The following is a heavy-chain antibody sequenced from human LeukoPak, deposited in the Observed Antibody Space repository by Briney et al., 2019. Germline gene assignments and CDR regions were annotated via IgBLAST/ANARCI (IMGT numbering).Heavy chain of an antibody. V-gene: IGHV5-51*01. J-gene: IGHJ4*02. CDR3: ARHYKALYCSSTSRHIDY. D-gene: IGHD2-2*01. Sequence: GASLQISCQGSGSLFTSYWICCGRQLPGKGLEGIGIIYPGDSATRYSPAFQGQVTISADKSNTTSYLQCSSLKASGTAMYYCARHYKALYCSSTSRHIDYWGQGTLVTVP. CDR2: IYPGDSAT. CDR1: GSLFTSYW.